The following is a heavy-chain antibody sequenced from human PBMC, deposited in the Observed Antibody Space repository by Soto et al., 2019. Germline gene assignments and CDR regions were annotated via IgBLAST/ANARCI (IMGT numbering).Heavy chain of an antibody. CDR2: INPNSDGT. V-gene: IGHV1-2*04. J-gene: IGHJ6*02. CDR1: GYTFTGYY. Sequence: ASVKVSCKASGYTFTGYYMHWVRQAPGQGLEWMGWINPNSDGTNYAQKFQGWVTMTRDTSISTAYMELSRLRSDDTAVYYCARTSIAAAGTVYYGMDVWGQGTTVTVSS. CDR3: ARTSIAAAGTVYYGMDV. D-gene: IGHD6-13*01.